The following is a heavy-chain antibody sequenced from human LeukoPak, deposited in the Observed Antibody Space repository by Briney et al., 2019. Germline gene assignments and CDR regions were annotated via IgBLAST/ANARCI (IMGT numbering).Heavy chain of an antibody. CDR3: ARGFDCSSTSCSTEGY. D-gene: IGHD2-2*01. J-gene: IGHJ4*02. V-gene: IGHV1-69*05. CDR1: GGTFSSYA. CDR2: IIPIFGTA. Sequence: SVKVSCKASGGTFSSYAISWVRQAPGQGLEWMGGIIPIFGTANYAQKFQGRVTITTDESTSTAYMELSSLRSEDTAVYYCARGFDCSSTSCSTEGYWGQGTLVTVSS.